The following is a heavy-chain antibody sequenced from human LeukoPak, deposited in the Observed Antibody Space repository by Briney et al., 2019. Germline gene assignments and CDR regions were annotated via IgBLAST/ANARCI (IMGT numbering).Heavy chain of an antibody. CDR1: GCTFTGYY. D-gene: IGHD2-2*01. CDR3: ARGAYYCSSTSCYLGWFDP. V-gene: IGHV1-2*02. Sequence: ASVKVSCKASGCTFTGYYMHLVRQAPGQGLEWMGWINPNSGGTNYAQKFQGRVTMTRDTSISTAYMELSRLRSDDTAVYYCARGAYYCSSTSCYLGWFDPWGQGTLVTVSS. CDR2: INPNSGGT. J-gene: IGHJ5*02.